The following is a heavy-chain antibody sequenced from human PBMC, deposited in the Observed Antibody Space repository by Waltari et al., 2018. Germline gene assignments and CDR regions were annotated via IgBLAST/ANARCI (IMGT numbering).Heavy chain of an antibody. J-gene: IGHJ6*03. CDR1: GFSFSNYG. CDR3: AKGGNDFWSGSYNTYYQCMDV. CDR2: IAFDATSD. V-gene: IGHV3-30*18. Sequence: QVQMVESGGGVVQPGRSLRLSCTASGFSFSNYGMHWVRQAPGKELEWVAVIAFDATSDHDAESVKGRFTISRDNSKNTVSLQMNSLRPEDTAVYYCAKGGNDFWSGSYNTYYQCMDVWGKGTTVTVSS. D-gene: IGHD3-3*01.